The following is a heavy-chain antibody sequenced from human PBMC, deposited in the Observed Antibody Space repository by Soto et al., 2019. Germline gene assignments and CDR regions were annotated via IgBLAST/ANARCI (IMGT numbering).Heavy chain of an antibody. CDR2: ITWHSGTI. D-gene: IGHD3-16*01. Sequence: EVQLVESGGGLVQPGRSLRLACAASGFTFDQYTMHWVRQAPGKGLEWVSSITWHSGTIGYADSVKGRFTISRDNAKNSLYLQMTSLRGEATGLYYCAKEMITFGDFNYYYMAVWGNGTTVTVPS. CDR3: AKEMITFGDFNYYYMAV. J-gene: IGHJ6*03. V-gene: IGHV3-9*01. CDR1: GFTFDQYT.